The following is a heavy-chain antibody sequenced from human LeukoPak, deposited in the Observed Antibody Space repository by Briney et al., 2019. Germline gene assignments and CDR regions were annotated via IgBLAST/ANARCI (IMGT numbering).Heavy chain of an antibody. V-gene: IGHV3-53*01. CDR2: IYSGGNT. J-gene: IGHJ4*02. D-gene: IGHD3-22*01. Sequence: PGGSLRLSCTVSGFTVSSNSMSWVRQAPGKGLEWVSVIYSGGNTYYADSVKGRFTISRDNSKNTLYLQMNSLRAEDTAVYYCARDTWKYYYDSSSYYYDWGQGTLVAVSS. CDR1: GFTVSSNS. CDR3: ARDTWKYYYDSSSYYYD.